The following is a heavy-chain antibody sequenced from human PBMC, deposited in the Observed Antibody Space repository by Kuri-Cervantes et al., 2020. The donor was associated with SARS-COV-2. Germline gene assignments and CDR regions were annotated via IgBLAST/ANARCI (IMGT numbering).Heavy chain of an antibody. Sequence: GGSLRLSCAASGFTFSDHYMDWVRQAPGKGLEWVGRTRNKVNSNTTEYAASVKGRFTISRDDSKNSMYLKMNNLKTDDTAMYYCARVGFYSYYGMDVWGQGTTVTVSS. V-gene: IGHV3-72*01. CDR1: GFTFSDHY. D-gene: IGHD2-15*01. CDR3: ARVGFYSYYGMDV. J-gene: IGHJ6*02. CDR2: TRNKVNSNTT.